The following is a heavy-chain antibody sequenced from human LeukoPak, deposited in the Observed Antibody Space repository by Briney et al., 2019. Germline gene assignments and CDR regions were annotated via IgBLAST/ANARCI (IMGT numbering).Heavy chain of an antibody. Sequence: PGGSLRLSCAASGFTFSSYSMNWVRQAPGKGLEWVSSISSSSSYIYYADSVKGRFTISRDNAKNSLYLQMNSLRAEDTAVYYCARDLTSSQTTVTTSDYWGQGTLVTVSS. CDR2: ISSSSSYI. J-gene: IGHJ4*02. CDR1: GFTFSSYS. D-gene: IGHD4-17*01. V-gene: IGHV3-21*01. CDR3: ARDLTSSQTTVTTSDY.